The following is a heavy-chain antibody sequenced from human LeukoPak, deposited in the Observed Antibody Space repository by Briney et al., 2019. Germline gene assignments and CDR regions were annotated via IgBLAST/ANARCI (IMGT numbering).Heavy chain of an antibody. CDR1: GGSFSGYY. V-gene: IGHV4-34*01. D-gene: IGHD3-3*01. Sequence: SETLSLTCAVYGGSFSGYYWSWIRQPPGKGLEWIGEINHSGSTNYNPSLKSRVTISVDTSKNQFSLKLSSVTAADTAVYYRARVVRKDYDFWSGYSPVDYYYGMDVWGQGATVTVSS. CDR2: INHSGST. J-gene: IGHJ6*02. CDR3: ARVVRKDYDFWSGYSPVDYYYGMDV.